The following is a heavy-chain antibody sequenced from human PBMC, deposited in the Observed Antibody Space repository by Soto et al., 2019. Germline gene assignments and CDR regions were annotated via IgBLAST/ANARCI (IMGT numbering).Heavy chain of an antibody. CDR1: GFTFSSYA. CDR3: AKGRDYSFGEFDY. V-gene: IGHV3-23*01. CDR2: ISGSGGRT. Sequence: EVQLLESGGGLVQPGGSLRLSCAASGFTFSSYAMSWVRQAPGKGLEWVSAISGSGGRTYYADSVKGRCTISRDNSKNTLYLQMKSLKAEDTAVYYCAKGRDYSFGEFDYWVQGSLVTVSS. J-gene: IGHJ4*02. D-gene: IGHD3-16*01.